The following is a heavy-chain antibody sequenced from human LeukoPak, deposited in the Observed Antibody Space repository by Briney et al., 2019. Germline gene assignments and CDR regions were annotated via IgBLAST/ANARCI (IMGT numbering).Heavy chain of an antibody. Sequence: GGSLRLSCAASGFTFSSYSMNWVRQAPGKGLEWVSYISSSSSTIYYADSVKGRFTISRDNAKNSLYLQMNSLRAEDTAVYYCARDMGRIAARPVNDYWGQGTLVTVSS. CDR3: ARDMGRIAARPVNDY. V-gene: IGHV3-48*01. J-gene: IGHJ4*02. D-gene: IGHD6-6*01. CDR2: ISSSSSTI. CDR1: GFTFSSYS.